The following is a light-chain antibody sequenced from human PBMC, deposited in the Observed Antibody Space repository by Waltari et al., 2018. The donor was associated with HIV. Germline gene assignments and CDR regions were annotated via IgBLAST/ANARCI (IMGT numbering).Light chain of an antibody. CDR2: RNN. Sequence: QSVLTQPPSASGTPGQRVTISWSGSSSDIGSYYVYSFQPLPGTAPTLLTYRNNQRPSGPPDRFSGSKSGTPASLAISGLRSEDEADYYCATWDDNLSGVVFGGGTKLTVL. J-gene: IGLJ2*01. V-gene: IGLV1-47*01. CDR3: ATWDDNLSGVV. CDR1: SSDIGSYY.